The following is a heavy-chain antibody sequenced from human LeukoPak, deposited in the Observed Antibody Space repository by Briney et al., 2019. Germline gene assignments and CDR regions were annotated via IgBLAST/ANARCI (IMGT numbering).Heavy chain of an antibody. CDR2: INHSGST. V-gene: IGHV4-34*01. Sequence: SETLSLTCAVYGGSFSGYYWSWIRQPPGKGLEWIGEINHSGSTNYNPSLKSRVTISVDTSKNQFSLKLSSVTAADTAVYYCARRQSRPKKSGRYNFDYWGQGTLVTVSS. J-gene: IGHJ4*02. CDR1: GGSFSGYY. D-gene: IGHD6-19*01. CDR3: ARRQSRPKKSGRYNFDY.